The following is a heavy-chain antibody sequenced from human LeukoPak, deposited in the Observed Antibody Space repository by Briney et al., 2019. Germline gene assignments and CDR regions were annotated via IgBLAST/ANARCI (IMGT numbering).Heavy chain of an antibody. Sequence: SETLSFTCAVSGYSISSGYYWGWIRQPPGKGLEWIGSIYHSGSTYCNPSLKSRVTISVDTSKNQFSLKLSSVTAADTAVYYCARRNVLMITFGGVIFQHFDYWGQGTLVTVSS. CDR1: GYSISSGYY. V-gene: IGHV4-38-2*01. CDR3: ARRNVLMITFGGVIFQHFDY. J-gene: IGHJ4*02. CDR2: IYHSGST. D-gene: IGHD3-16*02.